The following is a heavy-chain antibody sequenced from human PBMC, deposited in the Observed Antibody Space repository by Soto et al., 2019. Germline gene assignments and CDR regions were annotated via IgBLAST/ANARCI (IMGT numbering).Heavy chain of an antibody. D-gene: IGHD3-22*01. CDR3: VRGGSGYVWVNEF. CDR2: IIPVLDTV. J-gene: IGHJ4*02. Sequence: QEQLVQSGAEVKKSGSSVKVSCKDTGGLFSSYAVSWVRQAPGQGLEWMGGIIPVLDTVYYAQKIQGRVTITADESTNTAYMELSSQRSEDTAMYYCVRGGSGYVWVNEFWGQGTLVTVSS. CDR1: GGLFSSYA. V-gene: IGHV1-69*01.